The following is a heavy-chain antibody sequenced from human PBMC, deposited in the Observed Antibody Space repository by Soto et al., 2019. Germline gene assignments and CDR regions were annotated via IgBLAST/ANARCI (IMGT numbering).Heavy chain of an antibody. D-gene: IGHD3-3*01. V-gene: IGHV1-18*04. Sequence: QVQLVQSGAEVKKPGASVKVSCKASGYPFTSYGISWVLQAPGQGLEWMGWISAYTGNTNYAQKLQGRVTMTTGTSQSTAYMELRSLRSGDTDVYYCARDTKAYYDLLSGYPDAFEIWGQVTMVSVSS. CDR1: GYPFTSYG. CDR3: ARDTKAYYDLLSGYPDAFEI. CDR2: ISAYTGNT. J-gene: IGHJ3*02.